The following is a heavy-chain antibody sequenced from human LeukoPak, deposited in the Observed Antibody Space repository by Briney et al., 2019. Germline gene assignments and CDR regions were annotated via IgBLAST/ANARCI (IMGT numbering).Heavy chain of an antibody. Sequence: SETLSLTCTVSGGSISSYYWSWIRQPPGKGLEWIGYIYYSGSTKYNPSLKSRVTISVDTSKNQFSLKLGSVTAADTAVYYCARDSLDGSPDYWGQGTLVTVSS. J-gene: IGHJ4*02. CDR2: IYYSGST. D-gene: IGHD1-26*01. CDR3: ARDSLDGSPDY. V-gene: IGHV4-59*01. CDR1: GGSISSYY.